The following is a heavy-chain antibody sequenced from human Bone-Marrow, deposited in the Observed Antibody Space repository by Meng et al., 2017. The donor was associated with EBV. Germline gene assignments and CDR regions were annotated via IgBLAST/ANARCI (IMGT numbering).Heavy chain of an antibody. CDR1: GASISSFYY. Sequence: RLRGSGPGQGSPSETLSLTCTVSGASISSFYYWGWIRQPPGRGLEWIGSVHYTGSTYYSPSLKSRVTVSVDTSKNQFSLRLTSVTAADTAVYYCARPFPSWQSPRLDPFGAWGQGTLVTVSS. CDR2: VHYTGST. J-gene: IGHJ5*02. V-gene: IGHV4-39*01. D-gene: IGHD6-19*01. CDR3: ARPFPSWQSPRLDPFGA.